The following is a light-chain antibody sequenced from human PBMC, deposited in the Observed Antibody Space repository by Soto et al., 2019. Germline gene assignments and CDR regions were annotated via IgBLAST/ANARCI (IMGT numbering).Light chain of an antibody. V-gene: IGLV1-40*01. CDR3: QSYDTSLRAWV. J-gene: IGLJ3*02. CDR1: SSNIGAGYD. Sequence: VLTQPPSVSGAPGQRVTISCTGGSSNIGAGYDVHWYRQFPGTAPKLLVYGNNNRPSGISDRFSASKSGSSASLAITGLQAEDEADYYCQSYDTSLRAWVFGGGTKLTVL. CDR2: GNN.